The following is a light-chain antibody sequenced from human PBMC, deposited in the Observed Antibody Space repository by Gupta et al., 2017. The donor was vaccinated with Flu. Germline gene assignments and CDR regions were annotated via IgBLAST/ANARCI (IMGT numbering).Light chain of an antibody. CDR3: QHANSFPLT. CDR2: AAS. V-gene: IGKV1-12*01. J-gene: IGKJ4*01. Sequence: PSSVSASVGDRVTITCRATQDISSWLAWYQQKPGKAPNFLIYAASSLQTGVPSRFSGSGSGTEFTLTISSLQAEDFATYYCQHANSFPLTFGGGTKVDIK. CDR1: QDISSW.